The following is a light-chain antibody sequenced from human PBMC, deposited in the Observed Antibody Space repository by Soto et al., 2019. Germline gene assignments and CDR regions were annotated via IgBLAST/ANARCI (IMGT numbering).Light chain of an antibody. V-gene: IGKV3-15*01. Sequence: EVVMTQSPATLSVSPGERATLSCRASQTVSSNLAWYQQKPGQAPRLLIYGASTSATGLPARFSGSGSGTEFTLTISSLQSEDFAVYYCQQYNNWPRTFGQGTKVDIK. CDR3: QQYNNWPRT. CDR2: GAS. J-gene: IGKJ1*01. CDR1: QTVSSN.